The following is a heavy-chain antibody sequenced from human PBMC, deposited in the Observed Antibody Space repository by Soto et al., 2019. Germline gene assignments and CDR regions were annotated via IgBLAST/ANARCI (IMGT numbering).Heavy chain of an antibody. CDR3: ARHLAAGDS. Sequence: QVQLVQSGAEVKKPGASVRVSCKASGYTFTSYYIHWVRQAPGQGLEWMAIVNPTGGSTNYAQKFQGRVTVTFDTSTSTVFMELKSLRYEDTAVYYCARHLAAGDSWGQGTLVTVSS. CDR2: VNPTGGST. D-gene: IGHD6-25*01. J-gene: IGHJ4*02. V-gene: IGHV1-46*03. CDR1: GYTFTSYY.